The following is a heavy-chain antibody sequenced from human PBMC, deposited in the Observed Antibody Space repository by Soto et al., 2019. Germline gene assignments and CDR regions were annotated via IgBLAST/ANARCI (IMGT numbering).Heavy chain of an antibody. J-gene: IGHJ6*03. CDR2: IYYSGNT. Sequence: WTWIRQHPGKGLEWIGYIYYSGNTYYNPSLKSRVTISVDTSKNQFSLNLSSVTAADTAVYYCASTDYVAYYMDVWGQGTTVTVSS. V-gene: IGHV4-31*02. D-gene: IGHD3-10*02. CDR3: ASTDYVAYYMDV.